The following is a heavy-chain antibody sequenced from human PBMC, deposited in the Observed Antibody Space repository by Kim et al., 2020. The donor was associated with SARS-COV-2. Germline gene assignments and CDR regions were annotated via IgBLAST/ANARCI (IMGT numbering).Heavy chain of an antibody. V-gene: IGHV3-30-3*01. Sequence: GGSLRLSCAASGLSFDSDAMNWVRQAPGKGLEWVAVISYDGRNKDYADSVKGRFTISRDNPKSTLYLQMNSLRAEDTAVYYCARGTYYESVSLSDYYNGTDVWGQGTTVTVSS. CDR1: GLSFDSDA. CDR2: ISYDGRNK. D-gene: IGHD3-10*01. CDR3: ARGTYYESVSLSDYYNGTDV. J-gene: IGHJ6*02.